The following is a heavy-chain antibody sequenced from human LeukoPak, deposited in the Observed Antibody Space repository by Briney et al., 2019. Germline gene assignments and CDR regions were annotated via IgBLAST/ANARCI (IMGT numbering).Heavy chain of an antibody. V-gene: IGHV1-69*04. J-gene: IGHJ6*02. CDR3: ARVLLPLYYYGMDV. Sequence: ASVNVSCKASGGTFTSYAISWVRRAPGQGLEWMGRIIPILGIANYAQKFQGRVTITADKSTSTAYMELSSLRSEDTAVYYCARVLLPLYYYGMDVWGQGTTVTVSS. CDR1: GGTFTSYA. CDR2: IIPILGIA.